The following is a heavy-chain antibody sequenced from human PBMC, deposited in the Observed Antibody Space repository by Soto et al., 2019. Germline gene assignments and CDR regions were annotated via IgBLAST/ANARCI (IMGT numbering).Heavy chain of an antibody. J-gene: IGHJ2*01. V-gene: IGHV1-46*01. CDR2: VNPSGGST. CDR3: ARDPTANRASVYFDL. Sequence: QVQLVQSGAEVKKPGASVKVSCKASGYIFTAYSMHWVRQAPGQGLEWMGVVNPSGGSTNYAQKFQGRITMTRDTSTSTVYMDLSSLTSEDTAVYYCARDPTANRASVYFDLWGRGTLVNVSS. D-gene: IGHD1-1*01. CDR1: GYIFTAYS.